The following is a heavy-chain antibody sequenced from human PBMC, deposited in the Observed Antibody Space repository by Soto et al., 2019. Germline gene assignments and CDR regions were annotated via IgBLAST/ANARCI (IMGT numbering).Heavy chain of an antibody. Sequence: QVQLVQSGAEVKKPGASVKVSCKASGYTFTSYGISWVRQAPGQGLEWMGWISAYNGNTNYAQKLQFRVTMTTDSIGCTASGDFIRVGSAVTAVYCCARVRRLDLWDGGTLVSVVS. J-gene: IGHJ2*01. CDR1: GYTFTSYG. V-gene: IGHV1-18*01. CDR2: ISAYNGNT. CDR3: ARVRRLDL. D-gene: IGHD6-19*01.